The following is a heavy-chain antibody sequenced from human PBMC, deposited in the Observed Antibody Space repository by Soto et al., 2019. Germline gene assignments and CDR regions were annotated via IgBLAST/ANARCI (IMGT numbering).Heavy chain of an antibody. CDR3: ASLWGWSVDY. CDR2: IYYSGST. J-gene: IGHJ4*02. V-gene: IGHV4-59*08. CDR1: GGSISSYY. Sequence: QVQLQESSPGLVKPSETLSLTCTVSGGSISSYYWSWIRQPPGKGLEWIGYIYYSGSTNYNPSLTTRVTLSVDTSNNQSSLKLSSVTAADTAVYYCASLWGWSVDYWGQGTLVTVSS. D-gene: IGHD3-16*01.